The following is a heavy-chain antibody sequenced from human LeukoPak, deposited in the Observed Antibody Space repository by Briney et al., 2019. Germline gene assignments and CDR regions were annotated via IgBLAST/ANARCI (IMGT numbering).Heavy chain of an antibody. V-gene: IGHV1-8*01. CDR3: ASSALWAPNYYYYYGMDV. J-gene: IGHJ6*02. D-gene: IGHD5-18*01. Sequence: ASVKVSCKASGYTFTSYDINWVRQATGQGLEWMGWMNPNSGNTGYAQKFQGGVTMTRNTSISTAYMELRSLRSEDTAVYYCASSALWAPNYYYYYGMDVWGQGTTVTVSS. CDR2: MNPNSGNT. CDR1: GYTFTSYD.